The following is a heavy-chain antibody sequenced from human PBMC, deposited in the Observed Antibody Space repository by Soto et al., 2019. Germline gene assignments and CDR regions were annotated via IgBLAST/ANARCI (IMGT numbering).Heavy chain of an antibody. Sequence: QVHLQESGPGLVKPSETLSLTCTVSGASISSYYWSWIRQPPGKGLEWIGFISYSETTNYSPSLKSRVSMSLDTSKTQVSLKLSSVTAADAAVYYCARYSGTYYVYWGQGTLVTVSS. V-gene: IGHV4-59*12. J-gene: IGHJ4*02. CDR3: ARYSGTYYVY. D-gene: IGHD1-26*01. CDR1: GASISSYY. CDR2: ISYSETT.